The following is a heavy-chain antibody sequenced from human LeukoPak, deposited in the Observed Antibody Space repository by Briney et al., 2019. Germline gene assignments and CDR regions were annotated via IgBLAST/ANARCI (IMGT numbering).Heavy chain of an antibody. CDR3: ARVRGDYVWGSYRYYYFDY. CDR1: GGSISSYY. CDR2: IYYSGST. Sequence: SETLSLTCTVSGGSISSYYWSWIRQPPGKGLEWIGYIYYSGSTNYNPSLKSRVTISVDTSKNQFSLKLSSVTAADTAVYYCARVRGDYVWGSYRYYYFDYWGQGTLVTVSS. J-gene: IGHJ4*02. D-gene: IGHD3-16*02. V-gene: IGHV4-59*01.